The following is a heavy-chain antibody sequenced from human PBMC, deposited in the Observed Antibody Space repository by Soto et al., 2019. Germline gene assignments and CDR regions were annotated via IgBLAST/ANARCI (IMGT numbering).Heavy chain of an antibody. J-gene: IGHJ5*02. CDR2: IYYSGST. CDR1: GGSISSGDYY. Sequence: ASETLSPTCTVSGGSISSGDYYWSWIRQPPGRGLEWIGYIYYSGSTYYNPSLKSRVTISVDTSKNQFSLKLSSVTAADTAVYYCARARRRIAGDPNWFDPWGQGTLVTVSS. CDR3: ARARRRIAGDPNWFDP. V-gene: IGHV4-30-4*01. D-gene: IGHD6-13*01.